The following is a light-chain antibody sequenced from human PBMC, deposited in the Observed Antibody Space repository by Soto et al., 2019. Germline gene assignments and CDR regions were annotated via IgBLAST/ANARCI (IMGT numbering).Light chain of an antibody. V-gene: IGLV1-51*02. CDR1: SSKIGNNY. CDR2: ENN. CDR3: GTWDSSLSAVYG. Sequence: QSVLTQPPSVSAAPGQKVTISCSGSSSKIGNNYVSWYQQLPGTAPKLLIYENNKRPSGIPDRFTGSKSGTSATLGITGLQTGDEADYYCGTWDSSLSAVYGFGTGTKVTVL. J-gene: IGLJ1*01.